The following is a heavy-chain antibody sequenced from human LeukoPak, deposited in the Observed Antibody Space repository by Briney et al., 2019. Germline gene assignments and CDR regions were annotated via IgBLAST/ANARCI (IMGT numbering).Heavy chain of an antibody. Sequence: PSETLSLTCTVSGVSISTHFYYWGWIRQTPGKALEWIGNMYYRGSTYYNPSLNSRVSMSLDTSKNQFSLKLSSVTAADTAVYYCARAPAAVNWFDPWGQGTLVTVSS. CDR2: MYYRGST. V-gene: IGHV4-39*07. J-gene: IGHJ5*02. CDR1: GVSISTHFYY. CDR3: ARAPAAVNWFDP. D-gene: IGHD6-25*01.